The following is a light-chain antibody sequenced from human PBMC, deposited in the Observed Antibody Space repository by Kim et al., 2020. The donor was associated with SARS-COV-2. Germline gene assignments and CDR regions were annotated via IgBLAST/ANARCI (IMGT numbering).Light chain of an antibody. CDR3: SSYTSSSTFV. V-gene: IGLV2-14*04. Sequence: GQSITIACTGTSSDVGGYNYVSWYQQHPGKAPKLLILDVIKRPSGISDRFSGSKSGNTASLTISGLQAEDEADYYCSSYTSSSTFVFGTGTKVTVL. J-gene: IGLJ1*01. CDR1: SSDVGGYNY. CDR2: DVI.